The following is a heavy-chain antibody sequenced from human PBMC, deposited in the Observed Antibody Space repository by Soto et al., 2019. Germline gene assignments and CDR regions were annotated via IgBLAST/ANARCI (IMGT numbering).Heavy chain of an antibody. CDR1: GFSFNKFG. CDR3: AKGGDMDY. V-gene: IGHV3-30*02. Sequence: QVRLVESGGGVVQPGGSLRLSCIVSGFSFNKFGMHWVRQAPGKGLEWVALVMSDEGHKFYGDSVKGRFTVSRDNSKNMVYLQMSSLRPEDTAVYYCAKGGDMDYWGQGILVTVSS. J-gene: IGHJ4*02. CDR2: VMSDEGHK. D-gene: IGHD2-21*02.